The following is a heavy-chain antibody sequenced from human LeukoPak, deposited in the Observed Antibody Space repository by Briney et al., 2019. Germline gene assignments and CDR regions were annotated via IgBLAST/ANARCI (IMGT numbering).Heavy chain of an antibody. D-gene: IGHD2-2*01. CDR1: GGSFSGYY. J-gene: IGHJ4*02. CDR2: INHSGST. Sequence: PSETLSLTCAVYGGSFSGYYWGWIRQPPGKGLEWIGEINHSGSTNYNPSLKSRVTISVDTSKNQFSLKLSSVTAADTAVYYCARAFYCSSTSCYGEFDYWGQGTLVTVSS. V-gene: IGHV4-34*01. CDR3: ARAFYCSSTSCYGEFDY.